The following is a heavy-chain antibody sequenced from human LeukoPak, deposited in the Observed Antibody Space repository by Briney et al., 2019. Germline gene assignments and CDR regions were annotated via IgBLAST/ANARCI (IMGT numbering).Heavy chain of an antibody. V-gene: IGHV3-21*01. CDR1: GFTFSSYS. CDR3: ASLSAVAGRRDYYGMDV. Sequence: GGSLRLSCAASGFTFSSYSMNWVRQAPGKGLEWVSSITNNRSNIYYADSVKGRFTISRDNAKNSLYLQMNSLRAEDTAVYYCASLSAVAGRRDYYGMDVWGQGTTVTVSS. D-gene: IGHD6-19*01. CDR2: ITNNRSNI. J-gene: IGHJ6*02.